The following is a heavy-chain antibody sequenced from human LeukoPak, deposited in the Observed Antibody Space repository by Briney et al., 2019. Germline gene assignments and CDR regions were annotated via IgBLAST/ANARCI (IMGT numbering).Heavy chain of an antibody. CDR2: VSAYNGDT. D-gene: IGHD2-2*01. V-gene: IGHV1-18*01. CDR3: ARVGEYHLLYYFDY. CDR1: GFTFNSYG. Sequence: GASVKVSCKASGFTFNSYGISWVRQAPGQGPEWMGWVSAYNGDTKYAQKLQGRVTMTTDTSTSTAYMELRSLRSDDTAVYYCARVGEYHLLYYFDYWGQGTLVTVSS. J-gene: IGHJ4*02.